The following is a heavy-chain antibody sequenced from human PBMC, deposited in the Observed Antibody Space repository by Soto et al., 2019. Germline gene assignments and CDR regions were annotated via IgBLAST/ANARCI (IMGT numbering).Heavy chain of an antibody. Sequence: QVQLQESGPGLVKPSETLSLTCTVSGGSISSYYWSWIRQPAGKGLEWIGYIYYSGSTNYNPSLKSRVTISVDTSKIQFSLKLSSVTAADTAVYYCARHDLAPSPSMDVWGQGTTVTVSS. D-gene: IGHD3-3*01. V-gene: IGHV4-59*08. CDR2: IYYSGST. CDR3: ARHDLAPSPSMDV. J-gene: IGHJ6*02. CDR1: GGSISSYY.